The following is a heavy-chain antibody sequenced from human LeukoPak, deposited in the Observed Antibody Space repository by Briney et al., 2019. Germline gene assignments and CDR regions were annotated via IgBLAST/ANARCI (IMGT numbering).Heavy chain of an antibody. CDR1: GFTFSSYS. V-gene: IGHV3-21*01. CDR3: ARSSPHCSSTSCYTDAFDI. Sequence: PGGSLRLSCAASGFTFSSYSMNWVRQAPGKGLEWVSSISSSSSYIYYADSVKGRFTISRDNAKNSLYLQMNSLRAEDTAVYYCARSSPHCSSTSCYTDAFDIWGQGIMLTVSS. D-gene: IGHD2-2*02. CDR2: ISSSSSYI. J-gene: IGHJ3*02.